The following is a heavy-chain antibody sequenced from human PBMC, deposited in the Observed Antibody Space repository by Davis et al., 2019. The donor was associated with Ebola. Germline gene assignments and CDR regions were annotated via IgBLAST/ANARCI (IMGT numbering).Heavy chain of an antibody. CDR1: GFTFSSYA. Sequence: GESLKISCAASGFTFSSYAMSWVRQAPGKGLEWVSAISGSGGSTYYADSVKGRFTISRDNSKNTLYLQMNSLRAEDTAVYYCAKDPDCGGSCYTMYYFDYWGQGTLVTVSS. D-gene: IGHD2-15*01. V-gene: IGHV3-23*01. CDR2: ISGSGGST. J-gene: IGHJ4*02. CDR3: AKDPDCGGSCYTMYYFDY.